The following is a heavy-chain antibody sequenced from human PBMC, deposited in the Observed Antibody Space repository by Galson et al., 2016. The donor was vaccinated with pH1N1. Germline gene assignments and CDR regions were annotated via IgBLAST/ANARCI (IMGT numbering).Heavy chain of an antibody. Sequence: SLRLSCAASGFTFHDYGMHWVRQASGKGLEWVSGISWNSGTVDYAESVKGRFTISRDNGKNSLYLQMNSLRAEDTALYYCAKARTSGSYHFDFWGLGTRVTVSS. CDR2: ISWNSGTV. CDR1: GFTFHDYG. J-gene: IGHJ4*02. V-gene: IGHV3-9*01. CDR3: AKARTSGSYHFDF. D-gene: IGHD6-19*01.